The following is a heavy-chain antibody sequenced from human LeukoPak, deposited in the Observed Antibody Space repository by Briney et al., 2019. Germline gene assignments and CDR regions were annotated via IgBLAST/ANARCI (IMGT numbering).Heavy chain of an antibody. J-gene: IGHJ4*02. CDR1: GYTFTAYY. CDR2: INPNSGGT. Sequence: ASVKVSCKASGYTFTAYYINWVRQAPGQGLEWMGWINPNSGGTKYVQKFQGRVTMTRDTSISTAYMELSRLRSDDTAVYYCASGSLASYFDHWGQGTLVTVSS. V-gene: IGHV1-2*02. CDR3: ASGSLASYFDH. D-gene: IGHD3-16*01.